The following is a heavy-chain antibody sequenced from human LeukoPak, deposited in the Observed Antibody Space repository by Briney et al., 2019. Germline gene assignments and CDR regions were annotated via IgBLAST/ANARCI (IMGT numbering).Heavy chain of an antibody. V-gene: IGHV3-33*01. CDR3: ARSYDTSGYYFRAVGY. J-gene: IGHJ4*02. CDR2: IWYDGSNK. Sequence: PGGSLRLSCAASGFTFSRYGMHWVRQAPGKGLEWVAVIWYDGSNKNYAGSVKGRFTISRDNSKDTLYLQMNSLRAEDSAVYYCARSYDTSGYYFRAVGYWGQGTLVTVSS. D-gene: IGHD3-22*01. CDR1: GFTFSRYG.